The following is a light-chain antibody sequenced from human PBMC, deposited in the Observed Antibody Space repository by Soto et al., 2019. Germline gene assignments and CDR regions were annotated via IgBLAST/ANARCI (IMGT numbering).Light chain of an antibody. CDR3: QSWGTVNVV. V-gene: IGLV4-69*01. CDR1: SGHSSYA. Sequence: QPVLTQSPSASASLGASVKLTCTLSSGHSSYAIAWHQQQPEKGPRYLMKLNSDGSHTKGDGIPDRFSGSSSGAERYLTISSLHSEDEAEYYCQSWGTVNVVFGGGPKLTVL. CDR2: LNSDGSH. J-gene: IGLJ2*01.